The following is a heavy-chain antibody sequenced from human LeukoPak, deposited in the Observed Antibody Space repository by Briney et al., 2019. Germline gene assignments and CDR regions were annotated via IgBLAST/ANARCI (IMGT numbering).Heavy chain of an antibody. V-gene: IGHV4-38-2*02. CDR3: ARTGQYCSGGTCYSGQFDF. D-gene: IGHD2-15*01. J-gene: IGHJ4*02. CDR1: GYSINSGHY. Sequence: SETLSLTCTVSGYSINSGHYWGWIRQPPGKRLEWIGSIYYSGNTYYNPTLKSRITISVDTSKNQFSLNLTSVTAADAAVYYCARTGQYCSGGTCYSGQFDFWGQGTLVTVSS. CDR2: IYYSGNT.